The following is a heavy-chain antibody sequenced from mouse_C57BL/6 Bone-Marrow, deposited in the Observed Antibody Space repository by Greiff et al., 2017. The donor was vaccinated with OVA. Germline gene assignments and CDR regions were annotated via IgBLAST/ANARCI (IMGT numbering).Heavy chain of an antibody. CDR3: SRDPCYYYGSSSYDFDY. CDR1: GYTFTDYN. CDR2: INPNNGGT. J-gene: IGHJ2*01. Sequence: VQLQQSGPELVKPGASVKIPCKASGYTFTDYNMDWVKQSHGKSLEWIGDINPNNGGTIYNQKFKGKATLTVDKSSSTAYMELRSLTSEDTAVYDCSRDPCYYYGSSSYDFDYWGQGTTLTVSA. D-gene: IGHD1-1*01. V-gene: IGHV1-18*01.